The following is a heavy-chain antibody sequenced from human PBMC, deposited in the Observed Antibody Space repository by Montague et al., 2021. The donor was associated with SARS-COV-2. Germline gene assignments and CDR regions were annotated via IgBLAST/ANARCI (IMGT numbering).Heavy chain of an antibody. CDR3: AATSGDIVVVVAAYYGMDV. CDR1: GFTSSSYE. D-gene: IGHD2-15*01. J-gene: IGHJ6*02. CDR2: ISSSGSTI. V-gene: IGHV3-48*03. Sequence: SLRLSCAASGFTSSSYEMNWVRQAPGKGLEWVSYISSSGSTIYYADSVKGRFTISRDNAKNSLYLQMNSLRAEDTAVYYCAATSGDIVVVVAAYYGMDVWGRGTTVTISS.